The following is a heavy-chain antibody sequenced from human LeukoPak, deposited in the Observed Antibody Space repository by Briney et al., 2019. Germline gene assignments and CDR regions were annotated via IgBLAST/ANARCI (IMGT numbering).Heavy chain of an antibody. CDR1: GFSFNEYA. V-gene: IGHV3-33*08. CDR3: ARHGSGRKYFDPLDY. CDR2: IWRDGSNK. D-gene: IGHD1-26*01. Sequence: GGSLRLSCAAAGFSFNEYAMHWVRQAPGKGLEWVAVIWRDGSNKYYADSVKGRFTASRDNPKNTLNLQMDSLRVEDTAAYYCARHGSGRKYFDPLDYWGQGTLVTVSS. J-gene: IGHJ4*02.